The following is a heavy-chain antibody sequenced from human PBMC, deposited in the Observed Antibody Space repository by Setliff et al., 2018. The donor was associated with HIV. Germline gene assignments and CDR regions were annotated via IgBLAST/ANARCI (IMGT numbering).Heavy chain of an antibody. CDR3: AREGKFRYYYYMDV. J-gene: IGHJ6*03. CDR2: ISAHSGYA. D-gene: IGHD3-10*01. V-gene: IGHV1-18*04. CDR1: GYRFSSNW. Sequence: PGESLKISCKASGYRFSSNWIGWVRQMPGKGLEWMGWISAHSGYAKSAQKFQGRVTITRDTSACTAYMELSSRRSEDTAVYYCAREGKFRYYYYMDVWGTGTTVTVSS.